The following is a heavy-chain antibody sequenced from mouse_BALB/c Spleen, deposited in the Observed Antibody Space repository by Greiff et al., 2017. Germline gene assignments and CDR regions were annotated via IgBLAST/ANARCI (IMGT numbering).Heavy chain of an antibody. CDR2: IDPSDSET. V-gene: IGHV1-69*02. CDR1: GYTFTSYW. D-gene: IGHD2-14*01. J-gene: IGHJ3*01. CDR3: AAYRYDRAY. Sequence: VQLQQPGAELVKPGAPVKLSCKASGYTFTSYWMNWVKQRPGRGLEWIGRIDPSDSETHYNQKFKDKATLTVDKSSSTAYIQLSSLTSEDSAVYYCAAYRYDRAYWGQGTLVTVSA.